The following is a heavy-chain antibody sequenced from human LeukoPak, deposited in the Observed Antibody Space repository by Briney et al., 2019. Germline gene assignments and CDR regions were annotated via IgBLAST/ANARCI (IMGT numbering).Heavy chain of an antibody. CDR1: GFTFSSYS. Sequence: GGSLRLSCAASGFTFSSYSMNWVRQAPGKGLEWVSSISSSTSHIHYADSVKGRFTISRDTAKNSLFLQMNSLRAEDTAVYYCARDRADDGFDYWGQGTLVTVSS. V-gene: IGHV3-21*01. CDR2: ISSSTSHI. CDR3: ARDRADDGFDY. J-gene: IGHJ4*02. D-gene: IGHD4-17*01.